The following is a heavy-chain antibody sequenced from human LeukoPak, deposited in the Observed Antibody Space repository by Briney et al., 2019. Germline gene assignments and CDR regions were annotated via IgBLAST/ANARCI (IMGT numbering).Heavy chain of an antibody. Sequence: SETLSLTCTVSGGSISSSSYYWGWIRQPPGKGLEWIGSIYYSGSTYYNPSLKSRVTISVDTSKNQFSLKLSSVTAADTAVYYCARVYGYCSGGSCYHTGTGFDPWGQGTLVTVSS. J-gene: IGHJ5*02. D-gene: IGHD2-15*01. V-gene: IGHV4-39*07. CDR3: ARVYGYCSGGSCYHTGTGFDP. CDR2: IYYSGST. CDR1: GGSISSSSYY.